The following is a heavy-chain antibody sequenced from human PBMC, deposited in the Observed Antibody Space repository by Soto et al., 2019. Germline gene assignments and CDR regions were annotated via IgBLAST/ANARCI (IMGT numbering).Heavy chain of an antibody. CDR2: IIPIFGTA. J-gene: IGHJ6*02. CDR1: GGTFSSYA. D-gene: IGHD2-15*01. CDR3: ARVHCSGGSCYPRLGMDV. V-gene: IGHV1-69*01. Sequence: QVQLVQSGAEVKQPGSSVKVSCKASGGTFSSYAISWVRQAPGQGLEWMGGIIPIFGTANYAQKFQGRVTITADESTSTAYMELSSLRSEDTAVYYCARVHCSGGSCYPRLGMDVWGQGTTVTVSS.